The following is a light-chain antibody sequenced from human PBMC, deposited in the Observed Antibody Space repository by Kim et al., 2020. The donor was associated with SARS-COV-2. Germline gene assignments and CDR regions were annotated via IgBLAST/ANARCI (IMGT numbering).Light chain of an antibody. CDR2: RDS. V-gene: IGLV1-47*01. J-gene: IGLJ3*02. Sequence: GQMITISCSGSASSLGSYSVFWYQQLPGSAPKVLIYRDSQRPSGVPARFSGTKSGTSASLAISGVRSDDEADYFCSSWDDTLRAWVFGGGTQLTVL. CDR1: ASSLGSYS. CDR3: SSWDDTLRAWV.